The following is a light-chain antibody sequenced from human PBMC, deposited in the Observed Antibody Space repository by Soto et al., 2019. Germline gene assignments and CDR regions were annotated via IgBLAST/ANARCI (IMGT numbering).Light chain of an antibody. CDR3: CSYAGSSTYV. J-gene: IGLJ1*01. Sequence: QSVLTQPASVSGSPGQSITISCTGTSSDVGSYNLVSWYQQHPGKAPELMMYEGSKRPSGVSNRFSGSKSGNTASLTISGLQAEDEADYYCCSYAGSSTYVFGTGTKLTVL. V-gene: IGLV2-23*01. CDR2: EGS. CDR1: SSDVGSYNL.